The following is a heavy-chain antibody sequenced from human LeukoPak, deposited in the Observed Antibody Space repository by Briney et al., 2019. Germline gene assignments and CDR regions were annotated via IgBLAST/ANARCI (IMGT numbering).Heavy chain of an antibody. CDR3: ARPRLRAYSYDY. CDR2: INHSGST. CDR1: GGSFSGYY. D-gene: IGHD5-18*01. J-gene: IGHJ4*02. Sequence: SETLSLTCAVYGGSFSGYYWSWIRQPPGKGLEWIGEINHSGSTNYNPSLKSRVTISVDTSKNQFSLKLSSMTAADTAVYYCARPRLRAYSYDYWGQGTLVTVSS. V-gene: IGHV4-34*01.